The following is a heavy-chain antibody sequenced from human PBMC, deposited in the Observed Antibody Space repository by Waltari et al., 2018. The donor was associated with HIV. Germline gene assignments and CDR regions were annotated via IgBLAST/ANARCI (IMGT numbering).Heavy chain of an antibody. CDR3: ARVEGIGCGGDCSRRASEFDP. D-gene: IGHD2-21*02. J-gene: IGHJ5*02. Sequence: EVQLVESGGGLVKPGGSLRLSCEASAFTFSSYSMNWVRQAPGKGPEWVSYISGTSSHIYYADSVKGRFTISRDNAKNSLYLQMNSLRGEDTAVYYCARVEGIGCGGDCSRRASEFDPWGQGTLVTVSS. CDR2: ISGTSSHI. V-gene: IGHV3-21*01. CDR1: AFTFSSYS.